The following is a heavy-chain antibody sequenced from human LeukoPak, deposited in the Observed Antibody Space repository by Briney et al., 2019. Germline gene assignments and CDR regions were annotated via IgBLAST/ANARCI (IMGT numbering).Heavy chain of an antibody. CDR3: AIRGYSYGYLDH. CDR1: GGSISSSSYY. V-gene: IGHV4-39*07. Sequence: SETLSLTCTVSGGSISSSSYYWGWIRQPPGKGLEWIGSIYYSGSTYYNPSLKSRVTISVDTSKNQFSLKLSSVTAADTAVYYRAIRGYSYGYLDHWGQGTLVTVSS. CDR2: IYYSGST. D-gene: IGHD5-18*01. J-gene: IGHJ4*02.